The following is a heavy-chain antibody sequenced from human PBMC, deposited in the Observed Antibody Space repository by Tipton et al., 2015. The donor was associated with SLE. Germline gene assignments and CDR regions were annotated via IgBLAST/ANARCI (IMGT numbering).Heavy chain of an antibody. CDR3: ARRARGHSGSDRGYFDY. CDR1: GGSISSSTYL. Sequence: TLSLTCTVSGGSISSSTYLWVWIRQPPGKGLELVGGIYYSGRTYYNPSLKSRVSISADTSKNQFSLKLTSVTAADTAAYYCARRARGHSGSDRGYFDYWGQGTLVTVSS. CDR2: IYYSGRT. V-gene: IGHV4-39*07. J-gene: IGHJ4*02. D-gene: IGHD5-12*01.